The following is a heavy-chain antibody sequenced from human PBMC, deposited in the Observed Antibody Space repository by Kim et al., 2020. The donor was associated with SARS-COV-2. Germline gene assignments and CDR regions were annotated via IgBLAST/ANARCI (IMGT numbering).Heavy chain of an antibody. CDR2: ISYDGSNK. Sequence: GGSLRLSCAASGFTFSSYGMHWVRQAPGKGLEWVAVISYDGSNKYYADSVKGRFTISRDNSKNTLYLQMNSLRAEDTAVYYCAKVCYSSSPLRYYYMDVWGKGTTVTVSS. CDR3: AKVCYSSSPLRYYYMDV. CDR1: GFTFSSYG. V-gene: IGHV3-30*18. D-gene: IGHD6-6*01. J-gene: IGHJ6*03.